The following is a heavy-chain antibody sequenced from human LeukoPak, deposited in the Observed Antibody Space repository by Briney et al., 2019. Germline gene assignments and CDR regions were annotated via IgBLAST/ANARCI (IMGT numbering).Heavy chain of an antibody. CDR2: INPNSGVT. CDR3: AITYTSGSGDAFDV. CDR1: GYTFIGYY. Sequence: ASVKVSCKASGYTFIGYYIHWVRQAPGQGPEWMGWINPNSGVTNYGQKFQGRVTMTRDTSISTAYMDLSRLRSDDTAVYFCAITYTSGSGDAFDVWGQGTMVAVSS. D-gene: IGHD6-19*01. V-gene: IGHV1-2*02. J-gene: IGHJ3*01.